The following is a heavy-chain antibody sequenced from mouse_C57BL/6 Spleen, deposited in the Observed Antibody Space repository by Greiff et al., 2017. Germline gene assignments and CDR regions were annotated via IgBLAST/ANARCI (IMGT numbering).Heavy chain of an antibody. CDR1: GFTFSSYG. CDR3: ARRNCGSCPAWFAY. D-gene: IGHD1-1*01. J-gene: IGHJ3*01. Sequence: EVKLVESGGDLVKPGGSLKLSCAASGFTFSSYGMSWVRQTPDKRLEWVATISSGGSYTYYPDSVKGRFTISRDNAKNTLYLQMSSLKSEDTAMYYCARRNCGSCPAWFAYWGQGTLVTVSA. CDR2: ISSGGSYT. V-gene: IGHV5-6*02.